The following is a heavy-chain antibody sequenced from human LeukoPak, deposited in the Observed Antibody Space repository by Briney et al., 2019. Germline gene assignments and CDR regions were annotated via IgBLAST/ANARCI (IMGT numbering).Heavy chain of an antibody. CDR3: VADSGNRSGGDF. CDR2: VNRAGASI. D-gene: IGHD1-26*01. Sequence: GGSLRLSXTGSIFTFSNYWIHWVRQVPGRGLLWVARVNRAGASIVYADSVEGRFTISRDNAKNTVYLQMNSLRPDDTAVYYRVADSGNRSGGDFWGQGALVTVSS. V-gene: IGHV3-74*01. J-gene: IGHJ4*02. CDR1: IFTFSNYW.